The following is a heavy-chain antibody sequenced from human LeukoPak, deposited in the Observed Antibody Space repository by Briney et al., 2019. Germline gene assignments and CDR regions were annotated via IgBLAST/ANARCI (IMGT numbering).Heavy chain of an antibody. Sequence: PGGSLRLSCAASGFTFSSYWMNWVRQGPGKGLEWVANIKPDGSLIYYVDSVKGRFTISRDNAKNSLYLQMNSLRAEDTAVYYCARDPPSGSYYVWWDEGAENHPKNFDYWGQGTLVTVSS. V-gene: IGHV3-7*01. J-gene: IGHJ4*02. D-gene: IGHD1-26*01. CDR2: IKPDGSLI. CDR3: ARDPPSGSYYVWWDEGAENHPKNFDY. CDR1: GFTFSSYW.